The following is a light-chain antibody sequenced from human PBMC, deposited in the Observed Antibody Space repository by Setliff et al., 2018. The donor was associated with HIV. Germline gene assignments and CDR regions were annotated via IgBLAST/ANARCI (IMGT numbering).Light chain of an antibody. CDR1: SSDVGGYYS. CDR2: DVI. CDR3: SSYTTSSTLYV. Sequence: QSVLTQPASMSGSPGQSITISCTGISSDVGGYYSVSWYQQHPGKAPKLMIYDVINRPSGVSNRFSGSRSGNTASLTISGLQVEDEADYYCSSYTTSSTLYVFGPGTKVTVL. V-gene: IGLV2-14*03. J-gene: IGLJ1*01.